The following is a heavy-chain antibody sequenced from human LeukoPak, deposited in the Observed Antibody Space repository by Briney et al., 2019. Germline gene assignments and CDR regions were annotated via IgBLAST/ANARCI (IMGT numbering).Heavy chain of an antibody. CDR1: GGSISSYY. D-gene: IGHD3-3*01. J-gene: IGHJ6*02. CDR2: IYYSGST. V-gene: IGHV4-59*08. Sequence: SETLSLTCTVSGGSISSYYWSWIRQPPGKGLEWSGYIYYSGSTNYNPSLKSRVTISVDTSKNQFSLKLSSVTAADTAVYYCARQVPNFGAHTIYYYGMDVWGQGTTVTVSS. CDR3: ARQVPNFGAHTIYYYGMDV.